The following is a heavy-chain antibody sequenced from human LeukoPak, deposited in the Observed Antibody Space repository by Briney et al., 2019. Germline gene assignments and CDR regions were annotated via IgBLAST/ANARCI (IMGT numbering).Heavy chain of an antibody. CDR2: IIPIFGTA. J-gene: IGHJ4*02. CDR3: ARVSSGWYIKDY. D-gene: IGHD6-19*01. CDR1: GGTFSSYA. Sequence: ASVKVSCKASGGTFSSYAISWVRQAPGQGLEWVGGIIPIFGTANYAQKFQGRVTITADESTSTAYMELSSLRSEDTAVYYCARVSSGWYIKDYWGQGTLVTVSS. V-gene: IGHV1-69*13.